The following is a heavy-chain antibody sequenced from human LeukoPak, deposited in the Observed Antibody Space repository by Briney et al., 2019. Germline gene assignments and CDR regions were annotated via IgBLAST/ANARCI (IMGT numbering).Heavy chain of an antibody. D-gene: IGHD1-1*01. J-gene: IGHJ6*04. CDR3: ATNEDNFNYYQWMDV. V-gene: IGHV4-39*01. Sequence: RSETLSLTCSVSGGSISSNNFCWGCIRQPRGEGLGWIGCVYHRRSTHVSPSLRSRVTISVDTSKNQISLKLTSVSAADTALYCCATNEDNFNYYQWMDVWGKGTTVAVSS. CDR2: VYHRRST. CDR1: GGSISSNNFC.